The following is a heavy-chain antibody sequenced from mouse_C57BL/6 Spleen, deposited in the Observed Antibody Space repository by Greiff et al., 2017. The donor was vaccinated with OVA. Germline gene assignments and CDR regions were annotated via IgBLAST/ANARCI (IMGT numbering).Heavy chain of an antibody. CDR3: ARRGYDYDEGFDY. CDR2: IDPSDSYT. D-gene: IGHD2-4*01. J-gene: IGHJ2*01. V-gene: IGHV1-50*01. Sequence: VQLQQPGAELVKPGASVKLSCKASGYTFTSYWMQWVKQRPGQGLEWIGEIDPSDSYTNYNQKFKGKATLTVDTSSSTAYMQLSSLTSEDSAVYYCARRGYDYDEGFDYWGQGTTLTVSS. CDR1: GYTFTSYW.